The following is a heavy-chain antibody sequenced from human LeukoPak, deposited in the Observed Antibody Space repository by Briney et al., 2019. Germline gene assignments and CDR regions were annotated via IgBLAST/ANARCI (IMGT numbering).Heavy chain of an antibody. CDR2: INHSGST. D-gene: IGHD3-10*01. CDR3: TWPKTVGDFDI. CDR1: GGSFSGYY. V-gene: IGHV4-34*01. J-gene: IGHJ2*01. Sequence: SETLSLTCAVYGGSFSGYYWSWIRQPPGKGLEWIGEINHSGSTNYNQSLKSRATISVDTSKHKFSLTVRSVTDADTAGYYCTWPKTVGDFDISGRGTLVTASS.